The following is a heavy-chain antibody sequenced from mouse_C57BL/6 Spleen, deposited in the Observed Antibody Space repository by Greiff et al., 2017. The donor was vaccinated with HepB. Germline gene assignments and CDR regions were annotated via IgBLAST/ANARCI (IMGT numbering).Heavy chain of an antibody. Sequence: QVQLQQPGAELVKPGASVKLSCKASGYTFTSYWMHWVKQRPGQGLEWIGMIHPNSGSTNYNEKFKSKATLTVDKSSSTAYMQLSSLTSEDSAVYYCARSGTRYSNSLDYWGQGTTLTVSS. D-gene: IGHD2-5*01. CDR1: GYTFTSYW. CDR3: ARSGTRYSNSLDY. CDR2: IHPNSGST. J-gene: IGHJ2*01. V-gene: IGHV1-64*01.